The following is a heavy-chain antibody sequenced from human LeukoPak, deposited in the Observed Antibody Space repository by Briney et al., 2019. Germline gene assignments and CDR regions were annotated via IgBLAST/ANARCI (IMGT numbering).Heavy chain of an antibody. V-gene: IGHV4-30-2*01. CDR2: IYHSGST. CDR3: ARVVIAAGDAFDI. J-gene: IGHJ3*02. D-gene: IGHD6-13*01. CDR1: GGSISSGGYS. Sequence: SETLSLTCAVSGGSISSGGYSWSWIRQPPGKGLEWIGYIYHSGSTYYNPSLKSRVTISVDRSKNQFSLKLSSVTAADTAVYYCARVVIAAGDAFDIWGQGKMVTVSS.